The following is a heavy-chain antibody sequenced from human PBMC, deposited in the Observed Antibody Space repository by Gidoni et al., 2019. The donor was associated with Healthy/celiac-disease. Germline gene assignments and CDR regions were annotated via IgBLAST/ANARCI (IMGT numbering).Heavy chain of an antibody. J-gene: IGHJ6*02. V-gene: IGHV1-18*01. Sequence: QVQLVQSGAEVKKPGASVQVSCKASGYTFTSYGISWVRQAPGQGLEWMGWISAYKGNTNYEQKLQGRVTMTTDTSTSTAYMELRSLRSDDTAVYYCARRKGGSSLGFYYGMDVWGQGTTVTVSS. CDR3: ARRKGGSSLGFYYGMDV. CDR1: GYTFTSYG. D-gene: IGHD6-6*01. CDR2: ISAYKGNT.